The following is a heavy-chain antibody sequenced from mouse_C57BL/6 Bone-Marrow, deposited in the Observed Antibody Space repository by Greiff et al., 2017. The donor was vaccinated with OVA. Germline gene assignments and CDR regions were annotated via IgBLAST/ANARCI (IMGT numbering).Heavy chain of an antibody. Sequence: EVKLVESGGDLVKPGGSLKLSCAASGFTFSSYGMSWVRQTPDKRLEWVATISSGGSYTHYPDSVKGRFTISRDNAKNTLYLQMSSLKSEDTAMYYCARHGDYGSFFDYWGQGTTLPVSS. CDR2: ISSGGSYT. V-gene: IGHV5-6*01. CDR3: ARHGDYGSFFDY. D-gene: IGHD1-1*01. CDR1: GFTFSSYG. J-gene: IGHJ2*01.